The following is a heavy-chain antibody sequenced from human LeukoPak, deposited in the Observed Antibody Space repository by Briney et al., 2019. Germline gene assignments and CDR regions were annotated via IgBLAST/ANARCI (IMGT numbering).Heavy chain of an antibody. CDR2: IDWDDDK. D-gene: IGHD3-10*01. Sequence: SGPALVKPTQTLTLTCTFSGFSLSTSGMCVSWIRQPPGKALEWLALIDWDDDKYYSTSLKTRLTISKDTYKNQVVLKMTNMGPVDTATYYCARTPLRNYGSGSYVTFDPWGQGTLVTVSS. CDR1: GFSLSTSGMC. J-gene: IGHJ5*02. V-gene: IGHV2-70*01. CDR3: ARTPLRNYGSGSYVTFDP.